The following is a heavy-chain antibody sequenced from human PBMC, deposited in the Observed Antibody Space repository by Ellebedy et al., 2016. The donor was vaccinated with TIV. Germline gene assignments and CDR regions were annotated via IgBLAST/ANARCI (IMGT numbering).Heavy chain of an antibody. CDR2: INHNGKT. V-gene: IGHV4-34*01. CDR1: GGSFSGYY. J-gene: IGHJ1*01. Sequence: SETLSLTCAVYGGSFSGYYWSWIRQPPGKGLEWIGKINHNGKTNYSPSLKSRVTVSVDKSKNQFSLKLSSVTDADTAVYYCARGLTYCGGDCSGYFQHWGQGTLVTVSS. D-gene: IGHD2-21*02. CDR3: ARGLTYCGGDCSGYFQH.